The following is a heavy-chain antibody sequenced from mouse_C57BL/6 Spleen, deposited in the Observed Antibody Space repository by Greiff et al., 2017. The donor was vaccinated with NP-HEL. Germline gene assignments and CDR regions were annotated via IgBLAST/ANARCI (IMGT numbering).Heavy chain of an antibody. V-gene: IGHV1-69*01. J-gene: IGHJ3*01. D-gene: IGHD4-1*01. CDR2: IDPSDSYT. CDR3: ARRGAGTAGFAY. CDR1: GYTFTSYW. Sequence: QVQLQQPGAELVMPGASVKLSCKASGYTFTSYWMHWVKQRPGQGLEWIGEIDPSDSYTNYNQKFKGKSTLTVDKSSSTAYMQLSSLTSEDSAVYYCARRGAGTAGFAYWGQGTLVTVSA.